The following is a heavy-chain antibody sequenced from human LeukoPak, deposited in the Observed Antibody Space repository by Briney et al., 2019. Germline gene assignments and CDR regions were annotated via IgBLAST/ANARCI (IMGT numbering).Heavy chain of an antibody. J-gene: IGHJ4*02. V-gene: IGHV3-74*01. CDR1: GGSISSYY. CDR3: ATSPVISRD. D-gene: IGHD3-22*01. Sequence: ETLSLTCTVSGGSISSYYWSWIRQPPGKGLEWVSRINSDGSRISYADSVRGRFTISRDNARNTVFLQMNSLRVEDTAVYYCATSPVISRDWGQGTLVSVSS. CDR2: INSDGSRI.